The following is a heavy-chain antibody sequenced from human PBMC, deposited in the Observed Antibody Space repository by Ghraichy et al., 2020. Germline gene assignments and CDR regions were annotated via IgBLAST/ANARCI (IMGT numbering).Heavy chain of an antibody. D-gene: IGHD2-15*01. CDR1: GFTFSSCW. J-gene: IGHJ4*02. CDR2: IKQDGSEK. CDR3: ARDAPAWWKTFDY. V-gene: IGHV3-7*01. Sequence: GRSLRLSCAASGFTFSSCWMSWVRQIPGKGLEWVANIKQDGSEKYYLDSVTGRFTISRDNAKNSLYLQMNSLRAEDTAVYYCARDAPAWWKTFDYWGQGALVTVSS.